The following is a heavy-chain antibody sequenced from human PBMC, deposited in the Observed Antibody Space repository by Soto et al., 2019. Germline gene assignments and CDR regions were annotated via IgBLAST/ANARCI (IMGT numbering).Heavy chain of an antibody. Sequence: QVQLQEPGPGLVKPSQTLSLTCTVSGGSISSGAYYWSWIRQHPGKGLEWIGYIYYSGSTYYNPSLKSRASISVDTSKKKFSLKMNSVTAADTAVYYCARVVVAATPWFDPWGQGTLVTVSS. V-gene: IGHV4-31*03. CDR1: GGSISSGAYY. CDR2: IYYSGST. D-gene: IGHD2-15*01. CDR3: ARVVVAATPWFDP. J-gene: IGHJ5*02.